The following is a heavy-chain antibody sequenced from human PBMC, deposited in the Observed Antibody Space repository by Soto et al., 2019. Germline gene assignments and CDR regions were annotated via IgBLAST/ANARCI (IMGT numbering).Heavy chain of an antibody. CDR1: GFTFGSYW. CDR3: AGRGYNNFNY. CDR2: IKWDASEK. V-gene: IGHV3-7*01. J-gene: IGHJ4*02. Sequence: PGGSLRLSCAASGFTFGSYWMSWVRQAPGKGLEWLATIKWDASEKKYVDSVRGRFTISRDNSKNELYLQMDSLRPEDTAVYYCAGRGYNNFNYWGQGTPVTAPQ. D-gene: IGHD2-15*01.